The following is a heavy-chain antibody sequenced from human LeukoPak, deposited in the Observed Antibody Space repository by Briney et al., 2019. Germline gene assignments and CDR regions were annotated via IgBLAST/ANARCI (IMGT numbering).Heavy chain of an antibody. Sequence: ASVKVSCKASGGTFSSYTISWVRQAPGQGLEWMGRIIPILGIANYAQTFQGRVTTTADKSTSTAYMELSSLRSEDTAVYYCARGYVGGNSRDAFDIWGQGTMVTVSS. CDR1: GGTFSSYT. J-gene: IGHJ3*02. CDR3: ARGYVGGNSRDAFDI. V-gene: IGHV1-69*10. D-gene: IGHD4-23*01. CDR2: IIPILGIA.